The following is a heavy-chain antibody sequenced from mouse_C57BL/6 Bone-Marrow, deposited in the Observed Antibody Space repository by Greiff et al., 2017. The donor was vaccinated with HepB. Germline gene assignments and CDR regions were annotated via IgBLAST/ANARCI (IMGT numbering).Heavy chain of an antibody. D-gene: IGHD1-1*01. CDR1: GFTFSSYA. CDR2: ISSGGDYI. V-gene: IGHV5-9-1*02. CDR3: TRDDYGSSSGYFDV. J-gene: IGHJ1*03. Sequence: EVKVVESGEGLVKPGGSLKLSCAASGFTFSSYAMSWVRQTPEKRLEWVAYISSGGDYIYYADTVKGRFTISRDNARNTLYLKMSSLKSEDTAMYYCTRDDYGSSSGYFDVGGTGTTVTVSS.